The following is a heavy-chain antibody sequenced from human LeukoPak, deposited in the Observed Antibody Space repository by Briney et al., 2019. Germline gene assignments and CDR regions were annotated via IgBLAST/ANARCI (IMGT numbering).Heavy chain of an antibody. J-gene: IGHJ4*02. V-gene: IGHV3-74*01. CDR1: GFTFSKFW. Sequence: GGSLRLSCAASGFTFSKFWTYWVRQAPGKRPVWVSRLNGDGRVTNYADSVKGRFTISRDNPKNSLYLQINNLRAEDTAVYYCGRLAHNAWYAIDFWGQGTLVTVSS. CDR2: LNGDGRVT. D-gene: IGHD2-2*01. CDR3: GRLAHNAWYAIDF.